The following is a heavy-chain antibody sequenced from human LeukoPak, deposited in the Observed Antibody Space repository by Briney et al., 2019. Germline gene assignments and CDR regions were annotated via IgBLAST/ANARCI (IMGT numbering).Heavy chain of an antibody. D-gene: IGHD6-13*01. CDR1: GGSISSSSYY. Sequence: PSETLSLTCTVSGGSISSSSYYWGWIRQPPGKGLEWIGGIYYSGSTYYNPSLKSRVTISVDTSKNQFSLKLSSVTAADTAVYYCTRVAAAGYYFDYWGQGTLVTVSS. CDR3: TRVAAAGYYFDY. CDR2: IYYSGST. V-gene: IGHV4-39*07. J-gene: IGHJ4*02.